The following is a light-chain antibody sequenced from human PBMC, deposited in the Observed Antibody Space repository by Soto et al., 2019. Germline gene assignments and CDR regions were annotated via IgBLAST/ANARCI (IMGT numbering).Light chain of an antibody. Sequence: QSALTQPASVSGSPGQSITISCSGVSGDVGNYNLVSWYQQYPGKAPALLIYEDDKRPSGVSNRFSGSKSDSTASLTISGLQAEDEADYYCCSFTSSNTHVFGTGTKLTVL. CDR1: SGDVGNYNL. J-gene: IGLJ1*01. CDR3: CSFTSSNTHV. CDR2: EDD. V-gene: IGLV2-23*01.